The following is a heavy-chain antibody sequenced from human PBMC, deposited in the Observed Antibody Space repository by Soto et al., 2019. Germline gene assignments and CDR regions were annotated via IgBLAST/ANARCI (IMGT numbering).Heavy chain of an antibody. V-gene: IGHV4-59*01. D-gene: IGHD1-1*01. J-gene: IGHJ6*02. CDR2: IYYSGST. CDR3: ARENWRGGNYYGMDV. Sequence: TSETLSLTCTVSGGSISSYYWSWIRQPPGNGLEWIGYIYYSGSTNYNPSLKSRVTISVDTSKNQFSLKLSSVTAADTAVYYCARENWRGGNYYGMDVWGQGTTVTVSS. CDR1: GGSISSYY.